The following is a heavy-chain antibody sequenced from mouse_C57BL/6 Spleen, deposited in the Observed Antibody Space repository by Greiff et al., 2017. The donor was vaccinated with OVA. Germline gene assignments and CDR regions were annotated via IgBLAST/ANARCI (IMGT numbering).Heavy chain of an antibody. Sequence: VQLQQPGAELVKPGASVKLSCKASGYTFTSYWMQWVKQRPGQGLEWIGEIDPSDSYTNYTQKFKGKATLHVDTSSSTAYMQLSSLTSEYSAVCYCASGDWDGYWGQGTTLTVAA. D-gene: IGHD4-1*01. CDR2: IDPSDSYT. V-gene: IGHV1-50*01. CDR1: GYTFTSYW. J-gene: IGHJ2*01. CDR3: ASGDWDGY.